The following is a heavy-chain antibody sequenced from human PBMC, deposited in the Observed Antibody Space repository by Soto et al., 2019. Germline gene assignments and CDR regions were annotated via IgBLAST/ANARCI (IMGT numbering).Heavy chain of an antibody. J-gene: IGHJ4*02. V-gene: IGHV4-31*03. D-gene: IGHD3-22*01. CDR2: IYYSGST. Sequence: PSETLSLTCTVSGGSISSGGYYWSWIRQRPGKGLEWIGYIYYSGSTYYNPSLKSRVTISVDTSKNQFSLKLSSVTAADTAVYYCARVEVDSSGYYPFGVDYWGQGTLVTVSS. CDR3: ARVEVDSSGYYPFGVDY. CDR1: GGSISSGGYY.